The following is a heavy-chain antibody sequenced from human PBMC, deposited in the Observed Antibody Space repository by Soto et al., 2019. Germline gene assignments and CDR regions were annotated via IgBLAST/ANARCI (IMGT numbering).Heavy chain of an antibody. CDR1: GITFSSYA. V-gene: IGHV3-23*01. CDR2: ISGNGGSP. J-gene: IGHJ6*02. Sequence: HPGGSLRLSCAASGITFSSYAMSWVRQAPGKGLEWVSAISGNGGSPSYADSVKGRFTISRDNSKNTLYLQMNSLRAEDTAVYYCATDYFGMDVWGQGTTVTVSS. CDR3: ATDYFGMDV.